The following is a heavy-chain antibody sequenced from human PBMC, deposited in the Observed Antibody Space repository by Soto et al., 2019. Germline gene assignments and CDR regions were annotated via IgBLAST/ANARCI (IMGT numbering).Heavy chain of an antibody. CDR2: ISSNGGST. CDR1: GFTFSSYA. CDR3: ANGGYYYNGRCYIGIDHAFDI. Sequence: GGSLRLSCAASGFTFSSYAMHWVRQAPGKGLEYVSAISSNGGSTYYANTVKGRFTISRDNSKNTLYLQMGSLRDEDMAVYNCANGGYYYNGRCYIGIDHAFDIWGQGTMVTVSS. D-gene: IGHD2-8*01. J-gene: IGHJ3*02. V-gene: IGHV3-64*01.